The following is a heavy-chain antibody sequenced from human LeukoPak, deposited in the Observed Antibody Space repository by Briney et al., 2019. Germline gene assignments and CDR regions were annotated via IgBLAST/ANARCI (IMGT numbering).Heavy chain of an antibody. CDR1: GGTFSSYA. Sequence: SVTVSCKASGGTFSSYAISWVRQAPGQGLEWMGGIIPIFGTANYAQKFQGRVTITTDESTSTAYMELSSLRSEDTAVYYCARAEYSSSSGNYYYYYMDVWGKGTTVTVSS. CDR2: IIPIFGTA. V-gene: IGHV1-69*05. CDR3: ARAEYSSSSGNYYYYYMDV. D-gene: IGHD6-6*01. J-gene: IGHJ6*03.